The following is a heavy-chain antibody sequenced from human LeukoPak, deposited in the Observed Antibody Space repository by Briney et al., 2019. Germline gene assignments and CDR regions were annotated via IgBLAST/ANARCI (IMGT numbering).Heavy chain of an antibody. CDR3: ARQNTPHGNFDY. CDR1: GFTLSSYA. J-gene: IGHJ4*02. D-gene: IGHD1-26*01. Sequence: GGSLRLSCAASGFTLSSYAMHWVRQPAGKGLEWVSAIGTAGDTFYPGSVKGRFTISRENAKKSLFLQMNSLRAEDTTVYYCARQNTPHGNFDYWGQGTLVTVSS. V-gene: IGHV3-13*01. CDR2: IGTAGDT.